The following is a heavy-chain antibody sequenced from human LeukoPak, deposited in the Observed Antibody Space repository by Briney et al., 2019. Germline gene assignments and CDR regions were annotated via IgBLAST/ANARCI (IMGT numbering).Heavy chain of an antibody. J-gene: IGHJ4*02. CDR3: ARGLRQYDSSGYNDY. D-gene: IGHD3-22*01. CDR1: GYTFSNYY. Sequence: ASVKVSCKASGYTFSNYYMHWVRQAPGQGLEWMGIFNPSGGSTNYAQKFQGGVTMTRDTSTSTVYMEVSSLRSEDTAVYYCARGLRQYDSSGYNDYWGQGTLVTVSS. CDR2: FNPSGGST. V-gene: IGHV1-46*01.